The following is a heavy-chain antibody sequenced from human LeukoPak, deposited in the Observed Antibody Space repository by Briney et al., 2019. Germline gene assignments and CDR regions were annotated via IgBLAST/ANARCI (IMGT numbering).Heavy chain of an antibody. CDR1: GGSFSGYY. CDR3: ASVLRYFDWVPRV. V-gene: IGHV4-34*01. CDR2: INHSGST. Sequence: SETLSLTCAVYGGSFSGYYWSWIRQPPGKGLEWIGEINHSGSTNYNPSLKSRVTISADTSKNQFSLKLSSVTAADTAVYYCASVLRYFDWVPRVWGQGTLVTVSS. D-gene: IGHD3-9*01. J-gene: IGHJ4*02.